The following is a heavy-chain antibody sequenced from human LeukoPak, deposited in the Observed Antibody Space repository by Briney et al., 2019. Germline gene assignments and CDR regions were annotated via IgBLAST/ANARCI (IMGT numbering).Heavy chain of an antibody. CDR3: AKDLGRIVAPSYLDY. CDR1: GFTFSSYA. Sequence: GGSLRLSCAASGFTFSSYAMSWVRQAPGKGLEWVSAISGSGGSTYYADSVKGRFTISRDNSKNTLYLQMNSLRAEDTAVYYCAKDLGRIVAPSYLDYWGQGTLVTVSS. CDR2: ISGSGGST. J-gene: IGHJ4*02. V-gene: IGHV3-23*01. D-gene: IGHD5-12*01.